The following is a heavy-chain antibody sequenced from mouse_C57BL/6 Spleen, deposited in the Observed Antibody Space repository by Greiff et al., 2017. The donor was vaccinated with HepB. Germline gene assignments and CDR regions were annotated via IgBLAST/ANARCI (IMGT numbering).Heavy chain of an antibody. Sequence: EVQGVESGGDLGKPGGSLKLSCAASGFTFSSYGMSWVRQTPDKRLEWVATISSGGSYTYYPDSVKGRFTISRDNAKNTLYLQMSSLKSEDTAMYYCASRAYYSNYGFDYWGQGTTLTVSS. CDR1: GFTFSSYG. D-gene: IGHD2-5*01. J-gene: IGHJ2*01. CDR3: ASRAYYSNYGFDY. V-gene: IGHV5-6*01. CDR2: ISSGGSYT.